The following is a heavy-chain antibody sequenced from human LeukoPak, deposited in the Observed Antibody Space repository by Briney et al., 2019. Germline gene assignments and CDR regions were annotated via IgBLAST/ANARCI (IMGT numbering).Heavy chain of an antibody. CDR1: GGSISSYY. CDR2: IYTSGNT. Sequence: PSETLSLTCTVCGGSISSYYWSWIRQPAGKGLEWIGRIYTSGNTNYKPSLKSRVTMSVDTSKNEFSLKLSSVTAADTAVYYCASGSSSWWTYDYWGQGTLVTVSS. D-gene: IGHD6-13*01. J-gene: IGHJ4*02. V-gene: IGHV4-4*07. CDR3: ASGSSSWWTYDY.